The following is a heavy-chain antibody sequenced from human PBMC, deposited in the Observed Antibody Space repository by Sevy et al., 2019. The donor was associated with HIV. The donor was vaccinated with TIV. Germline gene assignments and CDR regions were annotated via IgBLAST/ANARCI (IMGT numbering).Heavy chain of an antibody. D-gene: IGHD3-16*01. CDR1: GYTLNNYG. V-gene: IGHV1-18*01. CDR2: ITAYKDNT. Sequence: ASVKVSCKASGYTLNNYGIIWVRQAPGQGLEWIGWITAYKDNTNYAQNFQGRVTMTTDTSTSTAYMELRSLRSDDTAVYYCTRVDPYHEFGDVWGQGTTVTVSS. J-gene: IGHJ6*02. CDR3: TRVDPYHEFGDV.